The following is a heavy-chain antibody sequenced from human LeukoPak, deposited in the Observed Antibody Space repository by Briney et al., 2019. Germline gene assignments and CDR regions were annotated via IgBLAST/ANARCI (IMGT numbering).Heavy chain of an antibody. CDR1: GFTFSSYA. J-gene: IGHJ5*02. CDR2: ISGSGGST. Sequence: GGSLRLSCAASGFTFSSYAMSWVRQAPGKGLEWVSAISGSGGSTYYADSVKGRFTISRDNSKNTLHLQMNSLRAEDTAVYYCAKGNQQLVRNWFDPWGQGTLVTVSS. D-gene: IGHD6-13*01. CDR3: AKGNQQLVRNWFDP. V-gene: IGHV3-23*01.